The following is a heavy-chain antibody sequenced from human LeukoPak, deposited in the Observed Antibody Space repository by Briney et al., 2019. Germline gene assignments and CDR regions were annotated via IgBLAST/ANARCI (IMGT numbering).Heavy chain of an antibody. Sequence: PSETLSLTCTVSGGSITTYYWNWIRQPPGKGLEWIGSIYHSGSTYYNPSLKSRVTISVDTSKNQFSLKLSSVTAADTAAYYCARSYYYDSSGARFVDAFDIWGQGTMVTVSS. CDR1: GGSITTYY. D-gene: IGHD3-22*01. J-gene: IGHJ3*02. CDR3: ARSYYYDSSGARFVDAFDI. CDR2: IYHSGST. V-gene: IGHV4-59*08.